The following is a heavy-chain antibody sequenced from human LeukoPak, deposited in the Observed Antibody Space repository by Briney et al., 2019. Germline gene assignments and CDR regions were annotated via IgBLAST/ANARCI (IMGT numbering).Heavy chain of an antibody. CDR2: INPNSGGT. Sequence: ASVKVSCKVSGYTFTDYNIHWVRQAPGQGLEWMGWINPNSGGTNYAQRFQGMVTMTRDTSISTAYMELGSLKSDDTATYFCSVWFGEFAHWGQGTLVTVSS. D-gene: IGHD3-10*01. V-gene: IGHV1-2*02. CDR1: GYTFTDYN. J-gene: IGHJ4*02. CDR3: SVWFGEFAH.